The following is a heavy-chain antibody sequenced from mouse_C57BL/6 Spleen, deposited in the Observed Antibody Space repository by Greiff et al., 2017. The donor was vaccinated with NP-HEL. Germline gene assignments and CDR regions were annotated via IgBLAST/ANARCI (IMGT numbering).Heavy chain of an antibody. Sequence: EVQLQQSGPELVKPGASVKISCKASGYSFTGYYMNWVKQSPEKSLEWIGEINPSSGGTTYNQKFKAKATLTVDKSSSTAYMQLKSLTSEDSAVYYCARQAPGYFDYWGQGTTLTVSS. J-gene: IGHJ2*01. CDR3: ARQAPGYFDY. CDR2: INPSSGGT. CDR1: GYSFTGYY. V-gene: IGHV1-42*01. D-gene: IGHD3-2*02.